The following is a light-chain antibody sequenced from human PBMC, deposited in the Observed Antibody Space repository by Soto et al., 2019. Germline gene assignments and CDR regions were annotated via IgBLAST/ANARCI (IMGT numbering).Light chain of an antibody. CDR2: GAS. CDR1: QSVSSY. Sequence: EIVLTQSPATLSLSPGERATLSCRASQSVSSYLAWYQQKPGQAPRLLIYGASNRATGIPARFSGSGPGTDFTLTISSLEPEDSAVYYCQQRSNWPSITFGQGTRLEIK. J-gene: IGKJ5*01. V-gene: IGKV3-11*01. CDR3: QQRSNWPSIT.